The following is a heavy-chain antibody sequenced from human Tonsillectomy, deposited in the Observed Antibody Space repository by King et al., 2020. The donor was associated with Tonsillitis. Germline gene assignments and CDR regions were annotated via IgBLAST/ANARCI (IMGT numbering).Heavy chain of an antibody. CDR1: GGSFNDHC. CDR2: LDHSGTT. V-gene: IGHV4-34*01. CDR3: ARGSSGWSKSFDY. Sequence: VQLQQWGAGLLKPSETLSLTCAGYGGSFNDHCWTWIRQPPGKGLEWIGDLDHSGTTHFTPSLHSRVTLPVDVSKNPFSLNVTSVTAADTAVYYCARGSSGWSKSFDYWGRGNLVIVSS. J-gene: IGHJ4*02. D-gene: IGHD6-19*01.